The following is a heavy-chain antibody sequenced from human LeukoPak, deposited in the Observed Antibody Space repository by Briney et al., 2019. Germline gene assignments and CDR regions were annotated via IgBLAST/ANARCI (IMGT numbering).Heavy chain of an antibody. Sequence: GGSLRLSCAASGFTFDDYAMHWVRHAPGKGLEWVSGISWNSGSIGYADSVKGRFTISRDNAKNSLYLQMNSLRAEDTALYYCAKGDGYNFQGFVDYWGQGTLVTVSS. CDR3: AKGDGYNFQGFVDY. V-gene: IGHV3-9*01. CDR2: ISWNSGSI. CDR1: GFTFDDYA. D-gene: IGHD5-12*01. J-gene: IGHJ4*02.